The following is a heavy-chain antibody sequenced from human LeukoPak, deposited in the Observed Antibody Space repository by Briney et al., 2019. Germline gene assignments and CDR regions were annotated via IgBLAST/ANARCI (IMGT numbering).Heavy chain of an antibody. CDR2: ISSSSSYI. CDR1: GFTFSGYS. J-gene: IGHJ6*02. D-gene: IGHD3-10*02. V-gene: IGHV3-21*01. Sequence: LRLSCAASGFTFSGYSMNWVRQAPGKRLKWVSSISSSSSYIYYADSVKGRFTISRDDSTNTVYLHLSSLRAEDTAVYYCAKDLIARVRGSPMDVWGQGTRVIVSS. CDR3: AKDLIARVRGSPMDV.